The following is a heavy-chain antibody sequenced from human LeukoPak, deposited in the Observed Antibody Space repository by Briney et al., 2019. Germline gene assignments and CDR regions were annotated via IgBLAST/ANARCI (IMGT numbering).Heavy chain of an antibody. D-gene: IGHD4-11*01. V-gene: IGHV3-7*01. CDR3: AREDHSNYNY. CDR2: IKQDGGEK. J-gene: IGHJ4*02. CDR1: GFSFSSYW. Sequence: GSLRLTCAASGFSFSSYWMSWVRQAPGKGLEWVASIKQDGGEKFYVDSVKGRFTISKDNAKNSLYLQMNSLRAEDTAVYYCAREDHSNYNYWGQGTLVTVSS.